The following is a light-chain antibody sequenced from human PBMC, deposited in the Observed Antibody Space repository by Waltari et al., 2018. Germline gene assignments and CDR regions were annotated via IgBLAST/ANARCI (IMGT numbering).Light chain of an antibody. Sequence: QSALTQPASVSGSPGQSVTISCSGSDTNIGAYNLVSWYQQHPGRVPNLLLYEITKRPSGISDRFSGSKSGNTASLTISGLQADDEADYYCCSYSGGGSVFGTGTTVTVL. V-gene: IGLV2-23*02. CDR2: EIT. J-gene: IGLJ1*01. CDR3: CSYSGGGSV. CDR1: DTNIGAYNL.